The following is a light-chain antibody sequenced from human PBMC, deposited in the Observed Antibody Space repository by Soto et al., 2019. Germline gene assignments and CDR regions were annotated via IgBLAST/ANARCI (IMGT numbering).Light chain of an antibody. Sequence: IPMTQSPSSLSASVGDRVTITCRASQSIGNFLNWYQQRPGKAPKLLIYAASSLESGVPSRFTARASGTEFTLTISSLQPEDSATYYWQQSYTTPPSSFGHGTKLEIK. CDR1: QSIGNF. J-gene: IGKJ2*01. V-gene: IGKV1-39*01. CDR2: AAS. CDR3: QQSYTTPPSS.